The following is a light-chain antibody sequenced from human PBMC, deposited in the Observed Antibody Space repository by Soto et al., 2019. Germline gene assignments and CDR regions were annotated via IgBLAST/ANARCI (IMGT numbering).Light chain of an antibody. CDR1: QGISSY. CDR3: HQYYSYPPT. V-gene: IGKV1-8*01. J-gene: IGKJ1*01. CDR2: AAS. Sequence: AIRMTQSPSSLSASTGDRVTITCRASQGISSYLAWYQQKPGKAPKLLIYAASTLQSGVPSRFSGSGSGTDFTLTISCLPSEDFATYYCHQYYSYPPTFGQGTKVEI.